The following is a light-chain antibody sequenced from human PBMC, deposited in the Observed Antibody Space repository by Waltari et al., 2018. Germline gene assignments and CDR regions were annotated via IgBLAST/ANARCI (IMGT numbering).Light chain of an antibody. CDR1: QGISSN. CDR2: AAS. Sequence: IQLTQSPSSLSASIGERVTFSCRASQGISSNLAWFQQRPGKAPQLLIYAASTLQSAVPSSFSGSGSGTDFTLTISSLQPEDVATYYCHHLNSYPLTFGGGTKVEI. CDR3: HHLNSYPLT. J-gene: IGKJ4*01. V-gene: IGKV1-9*01.